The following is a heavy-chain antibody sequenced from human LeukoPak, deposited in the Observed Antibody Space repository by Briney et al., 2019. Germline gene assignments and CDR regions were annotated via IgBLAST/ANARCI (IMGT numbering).Heavy chain of an antibody. D-gene: IGHD6-19*01. CDR1: GGSISSYY. CDR2: IYYSGST. Sequence: PSETLSLTCNVSGGSISSYYWSWIRQPPGKGLEWIGYIYYSGSTNYNPSLKSRVTISVDTSKNQFSLKLSSVTAADMAVYYCARRLDSGWYEAFDYWGQGTLVTVSS. V-gene: IGHV4-59*08. CDR3: ARRLDSGWYEAFDY. J-gene: IGHJ4*02.